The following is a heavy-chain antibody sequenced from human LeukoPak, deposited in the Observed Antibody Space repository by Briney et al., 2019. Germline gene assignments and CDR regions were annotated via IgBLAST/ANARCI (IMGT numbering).Heavy chain of an antibody. Sequence: PSETLSLTCAVYGGSFSGYYWSWIRQPPGKGLEWIGEINHSGSTNYNPSLKSRVTMSVDTSKNQFSLKLSSVTAADTAVYYCARDLPPGGFDPWGQGTLVTVSS. J-gene: IGHJ5*02. CDR2: INHSGST. D-gene: IGHD4-17*01. CDR3: ARDLPPGGFDP. CDR1: GGSFSGYY. V-gene: IGHV4-34*01.